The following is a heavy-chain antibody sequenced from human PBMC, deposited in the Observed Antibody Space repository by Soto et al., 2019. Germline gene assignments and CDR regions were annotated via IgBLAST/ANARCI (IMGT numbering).Heavy chain of an antibody. CDR1: GFTFSDYY. V-gene: IGHV3-11*05. CDR3: ALTPLYGSGSYFGMDV. CDR2: ISSSSSYT. Sequence: VPLVESGGGLVKPGGSLRLSCAASGFTFSDYYMSWIRQAPGKGLEWVSYISSSSSYTNYADSVKGRFTISRDNAKNSLYLQMNSLRAEDTAVYYCALTPLYGSGSYFGMDVWGQGTTVTVSS. J-gene: IGHJ6*02. D-gene: IGHD3-10*01.